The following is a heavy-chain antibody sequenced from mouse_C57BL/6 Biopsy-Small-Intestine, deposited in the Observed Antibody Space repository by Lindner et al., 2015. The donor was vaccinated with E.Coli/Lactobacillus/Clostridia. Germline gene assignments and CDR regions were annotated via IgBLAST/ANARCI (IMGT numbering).Heavy chain of an antibody. V-gene: IGHV1-81*01. CDR3: ARDFDAGNGGYMRLVDY. J-gene: IGHJ4*01. CDR1: GYTFSSYD. D-gene: IGHD1-3*01. Sequence: SVKVSCKASGYTFSSYDINWVRQATGQGLEWMGWMNPISGNTGYAQKFQGRVTMTRDTSISTAYMEPSSLRSEDTAVYYCARDFDAGNGGYMRLVDYWGQGTLVTVSS. CDR2: MNPISGNT.